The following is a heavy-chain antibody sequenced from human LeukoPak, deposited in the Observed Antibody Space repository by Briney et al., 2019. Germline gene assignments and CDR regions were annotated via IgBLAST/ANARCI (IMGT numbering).Heavy chain of an antibody. CDR1: GFTFSSYA. D-gene: IGHD3-3*01. V-gene: IGHV3-30-3*01. CDR2: ISDDGSNK. Sequence: GGSLRLSCAASGFTFSSYAMHWVRQAPGKGLEWVAVISDDGSNKHYADSVKGRFTISRDNAKNSLYLQMNSLRAEDTAVYYCARDTDYDFWSGSQGMDVWGQGTTVTVSS. CDR3: ARDTDYDFWSGSQGMDV. J-gene: IGHJ6*02.